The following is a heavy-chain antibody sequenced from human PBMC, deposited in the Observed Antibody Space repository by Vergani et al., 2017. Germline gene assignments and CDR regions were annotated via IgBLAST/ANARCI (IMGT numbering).Heavy chain of an antibody. CDR2: INPSGGNT. CDR3: ARGDYGILTGYRY. Sequence: QVQVVQSGAEVKKSGASVKVSCKTSGYTFSNYYMHWVRQAPGQGLEWMGIINPSGGNTNYAQKFQGRVTMTRDTSTSTVYMELSSLRSEDTAIYYCARGDYGILTGYRYWGKGTLITVSA. D-gene: IGHD3-9*01. V-gene: IGHV1-46*03. J-gene: IGHJ4*01. CDR1: GYTFSNYY.